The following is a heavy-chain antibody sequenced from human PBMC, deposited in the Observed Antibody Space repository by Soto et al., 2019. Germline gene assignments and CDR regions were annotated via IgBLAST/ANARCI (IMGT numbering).Heavy chain of an antibody. CDR1: GGSFSGYY. J-gene: IGHJ1*01. CDR3: ARGTSQYFQH. CDR2: INHSGST. Sequence: QVQLQQWGARLLKPSETLSLTCAVYGGSFSGYYWSWIRQPPGKGLEWIGEINHSGSTNYNPSLKSRVTISVDTSKNQFSLKLSSVTAADTAVYFCARGTSQYFQHWGQGTLVTVSS. V-gene: IGHV4-34*01.